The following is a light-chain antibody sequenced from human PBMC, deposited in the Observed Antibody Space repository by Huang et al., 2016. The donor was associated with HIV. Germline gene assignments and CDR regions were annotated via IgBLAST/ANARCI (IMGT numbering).Light chain of an antibody. CDR1: QSLLHSNGYNY. CDR2: LGS. J-gene: IGKJ1*01. Sequence: DIVMTQSPVSLTVNPGEPASISCRSSQSLLHSNGYNYVDGYLQKPGQSPQLLIYLGSNRASGCPDRFSGSGSGTDFTLKISRVEAEDVGVYYCMQALHPPWTFGQGTKVEIK. CDR3: MQALHPPWT. V-gene: IGKV2-28*01.